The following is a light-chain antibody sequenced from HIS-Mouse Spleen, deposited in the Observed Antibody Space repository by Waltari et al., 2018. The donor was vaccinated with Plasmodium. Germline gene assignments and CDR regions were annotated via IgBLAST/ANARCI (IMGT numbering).Light chain of an antibody. CDR1: QSVSSSY. V-gene: IGKV3-20*01. CDR3: QQYGSSPYT. Sequence: ELVLTQSPGTLSLSPGERATLSCRASQSVSSSYLAWYQQKPGQAPRRLIYGASSRATGIPDRISGSGSGTDFTLTISRLEPEDFAVYYCQQYGSSPYTFGQGTKLEIK. J-gene: IGKJ2*01. CDR2: GAS.